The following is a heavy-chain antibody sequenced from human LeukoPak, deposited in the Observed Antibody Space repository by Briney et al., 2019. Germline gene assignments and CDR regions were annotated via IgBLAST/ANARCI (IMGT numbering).Heavy chain of an antibody. CDR1: GYSISSGYY. CDR2: IYHSGST. J-gene: IGHJ4*02. CDR3: ARVQDRVGATIDY. V-gene: IGHV4-38-2*02. D-gene: IGHD1-26*01. Sequence: SETLSFTGTVSGYSISSGYYWGWVRQPPGKGLEWIGSIYHSGSTYYNPSLKSRVTISVDTSKNQISLKLSSVTAADTAVYYCARVQDRVGATIDYWGQGTLVTVSS.